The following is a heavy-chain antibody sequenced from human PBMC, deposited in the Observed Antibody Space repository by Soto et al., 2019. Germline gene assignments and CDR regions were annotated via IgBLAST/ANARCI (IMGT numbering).Heavy chain of an antibody. CDR3: TRWNYAMDV. J-gene: IGHJ6*02. V-gene: IGHV3-7*03. Sequence: GGSLRLSCAASGLTFNNYWMTWVRQSPGKGLEWVANINKDGSDRNYVDSVKGRFSISRDNAKSSLYLQMNSLRVEDTAMYYCTRWNYAMDVWGQGTTVTVSS. CDR1: GLTFNNYW. CDR2: INKDGSDR.